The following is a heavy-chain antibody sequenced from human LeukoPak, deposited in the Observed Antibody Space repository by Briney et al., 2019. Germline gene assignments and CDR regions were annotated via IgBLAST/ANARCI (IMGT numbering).Heavy chain of an antibody. Sequence: SETLSLTCAVYGGSFSGYYWSWIRQPPGKGLEWIGEINHSGSTNYNPSLKSRVTISVDTSKNQFSLKLSSVTAADTAVYYCARHTSLFGVVIDLFDYWGQGTLVTASS. V-gene: IGHV4-34*01. D-gene: IGHD3-3*01. J-gene: IGHJ4*02. CDR3: ARHTSLFGVVIDLFDY. CDR1: GGSFSGYY. CDR2: INHSGST.